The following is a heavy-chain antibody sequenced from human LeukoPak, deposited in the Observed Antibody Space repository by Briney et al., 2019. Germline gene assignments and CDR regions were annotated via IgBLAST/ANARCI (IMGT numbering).Heavy chain of an antibody. V-gene: IGHV4-39*01. J-gene: IGHJ4*02. D-gene: IGHD3-16*01. CDR1: GSSISSGGYY. Sequence: SETLSLTCTVSGSSISSGGYYWGWIRQPPGKGLEWVGSIYYSGSTYYNPSLKSRVTISVDTSKNQFSLKLSSVTAADTAVYYCASHGGGPTDYWGQGTLVTVSS. CDR2: IYYSGST. CDR3: ASHGGGPTDY.